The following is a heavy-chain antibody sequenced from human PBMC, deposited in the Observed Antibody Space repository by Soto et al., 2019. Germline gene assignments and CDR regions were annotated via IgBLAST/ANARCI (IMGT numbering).Heavy chain of an antibody. CDR1: GYSFTSYW. Sequence: GESLKISCEGPGYSFTSYWIGWVRQMPGKGQEWMGNIYPGDSDTRYSPSFQGQVTISDDKSISTAYLQWSSLKASDTAMYYCARHVRNSTSRAPCYYYYGMDVWGQGTTVTVSS. V-gene: IGHV5-51*01. D-gene: IGHD2-2*01. CDR3: ARHVRNSTSRAPCYYYYGMDV. J-gene: IGHJ6*02. CDR2: IYPGDSDT.